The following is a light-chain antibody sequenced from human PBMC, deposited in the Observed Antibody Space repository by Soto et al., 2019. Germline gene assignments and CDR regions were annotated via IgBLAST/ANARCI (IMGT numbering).Light chain of an antibody. CDR2: GDN. Sequence: QSVLTQPPSVSGAPGQRVAISCTGSSSNIGAEYDVHWYQQLPGTAPKRLIYGDNNRPSGVPDRFSGSKSGSSASLAITGLQAEDEADYYCQSYDARLSAYVFGTGTKVTVL. CDR1: SSNIGAEYD. V-gene: IGLV1-40*01. CDR3: QSYDARLSAYV. J-gene: IGLJ1*01.